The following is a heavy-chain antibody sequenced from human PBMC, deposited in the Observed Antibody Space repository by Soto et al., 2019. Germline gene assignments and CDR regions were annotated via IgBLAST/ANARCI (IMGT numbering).Heavy chain of an antibody. V-gene: IGHV3-23*01. D-gene: IGHD6-6*01. CDR1: GFTFSSYA. J-gene: IGHJ6*02. CDR3: RHSSASRPGFAYNRDV. Sequence: PGGSLRLSCAASGFTFSSYAMSWVRQAPGKGLECVSTISGSGGTTYYADSVKGRFTISRDNSRDTLYLQMTSLRAEDTAIDYCRHSSASRPGFAYNRDVWGQGTTVTVSS. CDR2: ISGSGGTT.